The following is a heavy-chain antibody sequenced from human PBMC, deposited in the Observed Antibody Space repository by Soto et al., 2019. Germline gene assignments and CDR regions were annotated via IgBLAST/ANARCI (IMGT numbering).Heavy chain of an antibody. CDR2: IYNTGSA. CDR3: ARGVVVTGNFDS. D-gene: IGHD3-10*01. V-gene: IGHV4-31*03. J-gene: IGHJ4*01. Sequence: QVQLEESGPGLVKPSQTLSLTCSVSDGSFNTSGCFWNWIRQHPGKGLEWIGYIYNTGSAFYNPSLKSRVDLSVDTSNNHFSLRLHSLTVADTAVYFCARGVVVTGNFDSWGHGTLVTVSS. CDR1: DGSFNTSGCF.